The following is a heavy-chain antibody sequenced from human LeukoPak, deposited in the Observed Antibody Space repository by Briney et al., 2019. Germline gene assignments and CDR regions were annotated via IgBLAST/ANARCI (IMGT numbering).Heavy chain of an antibody. CDR3: ARDAPYSSGEYYFDY. Sequence: VGSLRLSCTVSGFTVSSNSMSWVRQAPGKGLEWVSFIYSDNTHSSDSVKGRFTISRDNSKTTLYLQMNSLRAEDTAVYYCARDAPYSSGEYYFDYWGQGTVVTVSS. CDR1: GFTVSSNS. V-gene: IGHV3-53*01. CDR2: IYSDNT. D-gene: IGHD6-19*01. J-gene: IGHJ4*02.